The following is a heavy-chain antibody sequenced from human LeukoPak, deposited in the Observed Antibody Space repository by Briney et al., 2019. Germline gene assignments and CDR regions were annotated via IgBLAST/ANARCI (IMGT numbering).Heavy chain of an antibody. Sequence: SETLSLTCTVSGGSISSYYWSWIRQPPGKGLEWIGYIYTSGSTNYNPSLKSRVTISVDTSKNQFSLKLSSVTAADTAVYYCAGRTGGYYDSSGYPYYMDVWGKGTTVTVSS. CDR2: IYTSGST. CDR3: AGRTGGYYDSSGYPYYMDV. CDR1: GGSISSYY. V-gene: IGHV4-4*09. D-gene: IGHD3-22*01. J-gene: IGHJ6*03.